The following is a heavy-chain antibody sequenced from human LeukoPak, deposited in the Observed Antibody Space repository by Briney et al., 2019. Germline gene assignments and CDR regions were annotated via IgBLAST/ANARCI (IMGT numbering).Heavy chain of an antibody. CDR3: ARAITMVRGVILYWYFDL. J-gene: IGHJ2*01. V-gene: IGHV1-8*01. CDR2: MNPNSGNT. Sequence: ASVKVSCKASGYTFTSYDINWVRQATGQGLEWMGWMNPNSGNTGYAQKFQGRVTMTRNTSISTAYMELSSLRSEDTAVYYCARAITMVRGVILYWYFDLWGRGTLVTVSS. CDR1: GYTFTSYD. D-gene: IGHD3-10*01.